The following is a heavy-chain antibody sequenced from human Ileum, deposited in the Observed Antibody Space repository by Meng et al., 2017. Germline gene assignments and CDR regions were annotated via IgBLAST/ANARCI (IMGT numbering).Heavy chain of an antibody. J-gene: IGHJ4*02. V-gene: IGHV6-1*01. CDR2: TYYRYKWHN. Sequence: QVKLQQIGPVVAQPTQPLSPTVAISGGILASDSAAWLWNRPSRSRGLDWLGRTYYRYKWHNAYAEPVKGRISSNPEKSKNQFSLHLNSVTPEDTAVYYCATWRFGYWGQGTLVT. CDR3: ATWRFGY. CDR1: GGILASDSAA.